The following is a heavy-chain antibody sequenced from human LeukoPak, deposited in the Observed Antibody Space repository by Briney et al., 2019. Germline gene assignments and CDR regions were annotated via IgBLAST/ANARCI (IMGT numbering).Heavy chain of an antibody. J-gene: IGHJ4*02. CDR2: IWYDGSNK. V-gene: IGHV3-33*08. D-gene: IGHD2-21*01. Sequence: GGSLRLSCVASGFPFSSYWTTWVRQAPGKGLEWVALIWYDGSNKYYTDSVKGRLTISRDNSKDTLFLQMNSLRVEDTAVYYCAREGPRGDSQFDYWGQGTLVTVSS. CDR1: GFPFSSYW. CDR3: AREGPRGDSQFDY.